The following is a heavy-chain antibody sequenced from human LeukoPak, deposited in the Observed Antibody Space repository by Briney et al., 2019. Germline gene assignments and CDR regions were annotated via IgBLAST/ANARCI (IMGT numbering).Heavy chain of an antibody. J-gene: IGHJ4*02. V-gene: IGHV3-74*01. CDR2: INADGCST. D-gene: IGHD3-10*01. Sequence: GGSLRLSCAASGFTFSIYWMYWVRQAPGKGLVWVSRINADGCSTNYADSVKGRFTISRDNAKNTLYLQMNSLRAEDTAVYYCVREGNFDYWGQGTLVTVSS. CDR3: VREGNFDY. CDR1: GFTFSIYW.